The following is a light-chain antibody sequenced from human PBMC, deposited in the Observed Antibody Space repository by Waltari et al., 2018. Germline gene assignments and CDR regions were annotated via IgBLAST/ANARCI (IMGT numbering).Light chain of an antibody. CDR1: SRDVGGYNY. CDR2: DVS. V-gene: IGLV2-14*03. CDR3: SSYTSTNTWV. J-gene: IGLJ3*02. Sequence: QSALTQPASVSGSPGQSITISCTGTSRDVGGYNYVTSYQQHPGKAPKLMIFDVSKRPSGVSNRFSGAKAGNTASLTIFGLQAEDEAEYHCSSYTSTNTWVFGGGTKLTVL.